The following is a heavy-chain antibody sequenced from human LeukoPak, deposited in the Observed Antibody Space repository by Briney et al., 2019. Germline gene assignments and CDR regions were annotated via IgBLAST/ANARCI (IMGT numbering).Heavy chain of an antibody. J-gene: IGHJ2*01. Sequence: GGSLRLSCAASGFIFSPYWVTWVRQAPGMGLEWVANMKEDGGEKFYVDSVRGRFTLSRDNAKNSLYLQMNSLRVEDTGVYYCARVRSEGYIDLWGRGTLVTVST. V-gene: IGHV3-7*01. CDR3: ARVRSEGYIDL. CDR2: MKEDGGEK. D-gene: IGHD2-15*01. CDR1: GFIFSPYW.